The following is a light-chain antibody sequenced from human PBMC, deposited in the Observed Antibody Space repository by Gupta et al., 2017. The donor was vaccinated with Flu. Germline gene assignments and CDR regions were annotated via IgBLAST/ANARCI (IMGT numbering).Light chain of an antibody. V-gene: IGKV2-28*01. J-gene: IGKJ4*01. CDR1: QSLLNSNGYNY. CDR2: LGS. Sequence: IVLTQSPLSLSVPPGEPAAISCRSNQSLLNSNGYNYLDWYRQKPGQSPQLLIYLGSERASGVPDRFTGSGSGSDFTLKITRVEAEDVGVYYCMQALQTLTFGGGTRV. CDR3: MQALQTLT.